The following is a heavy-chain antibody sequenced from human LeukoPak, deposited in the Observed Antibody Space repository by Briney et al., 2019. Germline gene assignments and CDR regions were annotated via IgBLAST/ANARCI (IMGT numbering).Heavy chain of an antibody. J-gene: IGHJ6*03. CDR2: IYHSGYT. Sequence: TSSQTLSLTCTVSGDSISRDGSYWSWIRQYPGKGLEWIGYIYHSGYTYSNPSLKSRVTMSVDTSQNQFSLKIISVTAADTAVYSCARAGRGVNWYYYIDVWGTGTTVTVSS. CDR1: GDSISRDGSY. D-gene: IGHD1-1*01. CDR3: ARAGRGVNWYYYIDV. V-gene: IGHV4-31*03.